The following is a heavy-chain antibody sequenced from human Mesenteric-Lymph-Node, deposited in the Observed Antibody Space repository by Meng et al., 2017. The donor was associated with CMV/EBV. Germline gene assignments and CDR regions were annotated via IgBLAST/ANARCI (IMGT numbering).Heavy chain of an antibody. Sequence: GGSLRLSCAASGFTFSSYSMNWVRQAPGKGLEWVSIISGNGGNTYYADSVGGRFAISRVNSENTLYLRMNSLRVEDTAEYYCAKSGFEAGRTGGIYSYYYDMDVWGQGTTVTVSS. CDR1: GFTFSSYS. CDR2: ISGNGGNT. V-gene: IGHV3-23*01. CDR3: AKSGFEAGRTGGIYSYYYDMDV. D-gene: IGHD1-26*01. J-gene: IGHJ6*02.